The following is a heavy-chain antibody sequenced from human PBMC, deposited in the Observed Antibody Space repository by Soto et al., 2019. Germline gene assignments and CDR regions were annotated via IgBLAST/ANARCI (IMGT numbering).Heavy chain of an antibody. Sequence: QVQLQESGPGLVKPSETLSLTCTVSGGSISSYYWSWIRQPPGKGLEWIGYIYYSGSTNYNPSPKTLTTISVNTTKTPSSLKLSSVTAADTAVYYCARGGWRQIDYWGQGTLVTVSS. J-gene: IGHJ4*02. CDR1: GGSISSYY. CDR3: ARGGWRQIDY. D-gene: IGHD3-3*01. CDR2: IYYSGST. V-gene: IGHV4-59*08.